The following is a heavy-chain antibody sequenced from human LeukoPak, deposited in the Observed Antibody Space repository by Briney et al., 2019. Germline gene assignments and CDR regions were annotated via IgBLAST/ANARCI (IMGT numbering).Heavy chain of an antibody. J-gene: IGHJ6*03. D-gene: IGHD7-27*01. CDR1: GGSISSYY. CDR2: IYTSGST. CDR3: ARGGFWGNYYYMDV. Sequence: PSETLSLTCTVSGGSISSYYWSWIRQPAGKGLEWIGRIYTSGSTNYNPSLKSRVTMSVDTSKNQFSLKLSSVTAADTAAYYCARGGFWGNYYYMDVWGKGTTVTVSS. V-gene: IGHV4-4*07.